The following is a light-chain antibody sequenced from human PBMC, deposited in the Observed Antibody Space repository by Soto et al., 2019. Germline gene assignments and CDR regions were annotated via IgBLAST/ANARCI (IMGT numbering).Light chain of an antibody. Sequence: DLQMTQSPSTLSASVGDRVTITCRASQSINTWLAWYQQKPGKAPKLLIYDASTLETGVPSRFSGSGSGTEFTLTISSLQPDDSATYFCQQCNSYSWTFGQGTKVDIK. V-gene: IGKV1-5*01. CDR1: QSINTW. J-gene: IGKJ1*01. CDR2: DAS. CDR3: QQCNSYSWT.